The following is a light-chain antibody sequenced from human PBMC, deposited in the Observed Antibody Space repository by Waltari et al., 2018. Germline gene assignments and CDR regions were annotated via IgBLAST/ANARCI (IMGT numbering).Light chain of an antibody. CDR3: MQSLQTPRT. J-gene: IGKJ1*01. V-gene: IGKV2-28*01. CDR1: QSLLHSNGNTY. CDR2: LAF. Sequence: IVMTQSPPSPPVTPGEPASTSCTSVQSLLHSNGNTYLDWYLQKPGQSPRLLISLAFNRASGVPDRFSGSGSGTDFTLQISRVEAEDVGVYYCMQSLQTPRTFGQGTKLEIK.